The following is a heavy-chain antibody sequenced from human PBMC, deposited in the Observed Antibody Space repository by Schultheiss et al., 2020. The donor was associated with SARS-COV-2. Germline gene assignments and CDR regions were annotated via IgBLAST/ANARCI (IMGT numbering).Heavy chain of an antibody. CDR2: INHSGST. CDR3: ARGKREGQQLVYYYNMDV. Sequence: SETLSLTCAVYGGSFSGYYWSWIRQPPGKGLEWIGEINHSGSTNYNPSLKSRVTISVDTSKNQFSLKLSSVTAADTAVYYCARGKREGQQLVYYYNMDVWGEGTTVTVSS. V-gene: IGHV4-34*01. J-gene: IGHJ6*03. D-gene: IGHD6-13*01. CDR1: GGSFSGYY.